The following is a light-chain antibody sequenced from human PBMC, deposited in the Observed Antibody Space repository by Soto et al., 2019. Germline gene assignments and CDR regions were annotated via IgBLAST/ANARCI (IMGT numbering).Light chain of an antibody. J-gene: IGKJ5*01. CDR1: QDIRSS. V-gene: IGKV1-9*01. Sequence: DIQLTHSPSFLSASVGCRFNITCRASQDIRSSLAWYQQKPGKAPKVLIHRASILQSGVPSRLRGSGYGTELTLTINSMQTEDFETYYCQQTMSYPITFGQGTRLEIK. CDR3: QQTMSYPIT. CDR2: RAS.